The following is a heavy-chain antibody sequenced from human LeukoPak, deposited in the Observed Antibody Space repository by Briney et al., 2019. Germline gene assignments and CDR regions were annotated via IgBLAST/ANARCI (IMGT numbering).Heavy chain of an antibody. CDR3: AREVWRGSYYYDSSGYYYFDY. Sequence: SVKVSCKASGGTFSSYAISWVRQAPGQGLEWMGGIIPIFGTANYAQKFQGRVTITADESTSTAYMELSSLRSEDTAVYYCAREVWRGSYYYDSSGYYYFDYWGQGTLVTVSS. J-gene: IGHJ4*02. D-gene: IGHD3-22*01. CDR2: IIPIFGTA. CDR1: GGTFSSYA. V-gene: IGHV1-69*13.